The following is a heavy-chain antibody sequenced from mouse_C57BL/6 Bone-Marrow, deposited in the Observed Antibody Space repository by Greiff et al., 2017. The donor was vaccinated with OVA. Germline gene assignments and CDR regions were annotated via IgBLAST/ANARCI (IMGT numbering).Heavy chain of an antibody. CDR2: IYPRSGNT. Sequence: QVQLKQSGAELARPGASVKLSCKASGYTFTSYGISWVKQRTGQGLEWIGEIYPRSGNTYYNEKFKGKATLTADKSSSTAYMQLSSLTSEDSAVYFCARPAYYSDYWGQGTTLTVSS. CDR1: GYTFTSYG. CDR3: ARPAYYSDY. J-gene: IGHJ2*01. D-gene: IGHD2-12*01. V-gene: IGHV1-81*01.